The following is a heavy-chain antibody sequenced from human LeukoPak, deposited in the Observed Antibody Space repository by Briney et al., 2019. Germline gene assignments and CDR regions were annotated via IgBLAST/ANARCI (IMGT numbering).Heavy chain of an antibody. Sequence: GGSLRLSCAASGFAFSSYVMTWVRQAPGKGLEWVSGISGSGGSTYDADSVKGRFTVSRDNSKSTLYLQLNSLRVEDTAVYYCEKVDGVRDAPGRGRVDSWGQGTLVTVSS. J-gene: IGHJ4*02. D-gene: IGHD6-13*01. CDR2: ISGSGGST. V-gene: IGHV3-23*01. CDR3: EKVDGVRDAPGRGRVDS. CDR1: GFAFSSYV.